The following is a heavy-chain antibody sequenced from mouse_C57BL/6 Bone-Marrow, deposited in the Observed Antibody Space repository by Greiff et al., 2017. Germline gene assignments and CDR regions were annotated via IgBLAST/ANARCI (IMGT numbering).Heavy chain of an antibody. J-gene: IGHJ4*01. D-gene: IGHD1-1*01. CDR2: IDPSDSYT. CDR3: ALYGSRAMDY. Sequence: QVQLQQPGAELVMPGASVKLSCKASGYTFTSYWMHWVKQRPGQGLEWIGEIDPSDSYTNYNQKFKGKSTLTVDKSSSTAYMQLSSLTSEDSAVYYCALYGSRAMDYWGQGTSVTVSS. CDR1: GYTFTSYW. V-gene: IGHV1-69*01.